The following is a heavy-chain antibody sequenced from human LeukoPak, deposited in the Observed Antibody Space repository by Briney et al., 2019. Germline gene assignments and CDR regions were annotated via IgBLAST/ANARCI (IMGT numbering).Heavy chain of an antibody. CDR3: ARCYYDSSGYCYYFDY. V-gene: IGHV4-59*01. CDR1: GGSIRSYY. CDR2: IYYSGST. Sequence: SETLSLTCTVSGGSIRSYYWSWIRQPPGKGLEWIGYIYYSGSTNYNPSLKSRVTISVDTSKNQFSLKLSSVTAADTAVYYCARCYYDSSGYCYYFDYWGQGTLVTVSS. D-gene: IGHD3-22*01. J-gene: IGHJ4*02.